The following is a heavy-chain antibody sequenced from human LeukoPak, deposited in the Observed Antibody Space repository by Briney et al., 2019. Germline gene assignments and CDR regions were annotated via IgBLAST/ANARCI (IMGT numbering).Heavy chain of an antibody. D-gene: IGHD3-16*01. CDR3: AKDWGMGTLTNWFDP. V-gene: IGHV3-9*01. J-gene: IGHJ5*02. CDR2: ISWNSGSI. Sequence: PGGSLRLSCAASGFTFSSYAMHWVRHAPGKGLEWVSGISWNSGSIGYADSVKGRFTISRDNAKNSLYLQMNSLRAEDTALYYCAKDWGMGTLTNWFDPWGQGTLVTVSS. CDR1: GFTFSSYA.